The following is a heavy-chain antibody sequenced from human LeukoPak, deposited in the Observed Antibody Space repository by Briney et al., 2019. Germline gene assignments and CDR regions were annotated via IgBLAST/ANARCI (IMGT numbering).Heavy chain of an antibody. CDR3: ARESNYYDSSGYIDY. V-gene: IGHV3-66*01. D-gene: IGHD3-22*01. J-gene: IGHJ4*02. CDR2: IYSGGST. Sequence: PGGSLRLSCASSGFTVSSNFMTWVRQAPGKGLEWVSVIYSGGSTYYADSVKGRFTISRDNSKNTLYLQMNSLRAEDTAVYYCARESNYYDSSGYIDYWGQGTLVTVSS. CDR1: GFTVSSNF.